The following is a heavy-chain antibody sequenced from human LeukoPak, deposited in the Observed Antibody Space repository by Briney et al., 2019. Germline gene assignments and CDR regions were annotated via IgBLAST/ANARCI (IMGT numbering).Heavy chain of an antibody. CDR3: AKAKSYYSNYDY. J-gene: IGHJ4*02. V-gene: IGHV3-23*01. CDR2: ISGSGANT. D-gene: IGHD4-11*01. CDR1: GFTFSNYG. Sequence: GGSLRLSCAASGFTFSNYGMSWVRQAPGKGLEWVSVISGSGANTYYADSVKGRFTISRDNSKNTLYLQVNSLRAEDTTVYYCAKAKSYYSNYDYWGQGTLVTVSS.